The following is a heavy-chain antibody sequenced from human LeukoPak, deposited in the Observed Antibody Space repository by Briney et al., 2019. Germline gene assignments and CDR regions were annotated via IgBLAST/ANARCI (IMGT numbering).Heavy chain of an antibody. CDR3: AKDLSSGSRRAY. D-gene: IGHD6-19*01. Sequence: PGGSLRLSCAASGFTFSSYAMHWVRQAPGKGLEWVSLIYSGGSTYYAGSVKGRFTISRDNSKNTLYLQMNSLRAEDTGVYYCAKDLSSGSRRAYWGQGTLVTVSS. V-gene: IGHV3-NL1*01. CDR2: IYSGGST. CDR1: GFTFSSYA. J-gene: IGHJ4*02.